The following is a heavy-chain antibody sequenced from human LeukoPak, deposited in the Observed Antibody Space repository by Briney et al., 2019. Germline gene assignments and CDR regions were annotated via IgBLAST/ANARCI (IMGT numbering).Heavy chain of an antibody. V-gene: IGHV4-39*01. CDR3: ARVNGILTGYYYYFDY. CDR2: IYYSGST. J-gene: IGHJ4*02. Sequence: SETLSLTCTVSGGSISSSSYYWGWIRQPPGKGLEWIGRIYYSGSTYYNPSLKSRVTISVDTSKNQFSLKLSSVTAADTAVYYCARVNGILTGYYYYFDYWGQGTLVTVSS. CDR1: GGSISSSSYY. D-gene: IGHD3-9*01.